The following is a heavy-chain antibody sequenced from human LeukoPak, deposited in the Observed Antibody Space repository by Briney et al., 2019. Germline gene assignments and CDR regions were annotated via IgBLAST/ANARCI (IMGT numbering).Heavy chain of an antibody. D-gene: IGHD2-15*01. CDR1: GFTFTNYA. CDR2: ISGIGNAI. CDR3: ARHLATSGSYPLDY. J-gene: IGHJ4*02. V-gene: IGHV3-23*01. Sequence: SGGSLRLSCAASGFTFTNYALSWFRQAPGKGLGWVSAISGIGNAIFYADSVKGRFTISRDSSKNTLSLQMASLRAEDTAVYYCARHLATSGSYPLDYWGQGALVTVSS.